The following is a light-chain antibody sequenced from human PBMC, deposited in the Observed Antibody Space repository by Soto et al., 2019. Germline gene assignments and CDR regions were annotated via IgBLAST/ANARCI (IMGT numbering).Light chain of an antibody. CDR3: QQRSNWLWT. V-gene: IGKV3D-20*02. Sequence: IVLTQSPGTLSLSPGERATLSCRASQSVSSSYLAWYQQKPGQAPRLLIYGASSRATGIPDRFSGSGSGTDFTLTISSLEPEDFAVYYCQQRSNWLWTFGQGTKVDIK. J-gene: IGKJ1*01. CDR1: QSVSSSY. CDR2: GAS.